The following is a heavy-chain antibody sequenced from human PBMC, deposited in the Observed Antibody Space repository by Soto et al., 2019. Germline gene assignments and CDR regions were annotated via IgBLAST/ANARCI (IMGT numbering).Heavy chain of an antibody. CDR1: GFILSDCA. D-gene: IGHD7-27*01. V-gene: IGHV3-48*01. J-gene: IGHJ6*03. CDR3: ARDLSWGSNWYYYMDV. CDR2: ISSSSVI. Sequence: EVQLGESGGGLVQPGGSLRLSCATSGFILSDCAMNWVRQAPGKGLEWVSYISSSSVIDYADSVKGRFTVSRDNARNSLYLQMNSLRAEDTAVYYCARDLSWGSNWYYYMDVWGKGTTVTVSS.